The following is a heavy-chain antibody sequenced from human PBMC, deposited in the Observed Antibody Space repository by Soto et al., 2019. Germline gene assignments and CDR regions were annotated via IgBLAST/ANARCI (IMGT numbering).Heavy chain of an antibody. CDR1: GFTFSSYS. D-gene: IGHD1-26*01. Sequence: GGSLRLSCAASGFTFSSYSMNWVRQAPGKGLEWVSSISSSSSYIYYADSVKGRFTISRDNAKNSLYLQMNSLRAEDTAVYYCARGLSGSYYYYGMDVWGQGTRSPSP. J-gene: IGHJ6*02. CDR2: ISSSSSYI. CDR3: ARGLSGSYYYYGMDV. V-gene: IGHV3-21*01.